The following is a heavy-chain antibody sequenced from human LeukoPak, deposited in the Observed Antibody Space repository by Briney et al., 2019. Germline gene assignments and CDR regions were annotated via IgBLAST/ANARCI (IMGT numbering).Heavy chain of an antibody. D-gene: IGHD6-13*01. CDR3: ARVSSPIPDSSSWYGAFDI. CDR1: GFTFSSYA. CDR2: ISYDGSNK. J-gene: IGHJ3*02. V-gene: IGHV3-30*04. Sequence: PGGSLRLSCAASGFTFSSYAMHWVRQAPGKGLEWVAVISYDGSNKYYADSVKGRFTISRDNSKNTLYLQMSSLRAEDTAVYYCARVSSPIPDSSSWYGAFDIWGQGTMVTVSS.